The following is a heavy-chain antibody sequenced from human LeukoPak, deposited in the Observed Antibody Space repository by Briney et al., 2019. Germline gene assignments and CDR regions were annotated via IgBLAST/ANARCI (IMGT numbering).Heavy chain of an antibody. J-gene: IGHJ4*02. CDR1: GFTFSNYD. V-gene: IGHV3-13*01. D-gene: IGHD6-19*01. CDR2: IGTAGNT. Sequence: AGSLRPSCAASGFTFSNYDMHWVRQAPGKGLEWVSVIGTAGNTYYLGSVKGRFTISRENAKNSLFLQMNSLSAGDTAIYYCARSKSYSSGWTDFDYWGQGTLVTVSS. CDR3: ARSKSYSSGWTDFDY.